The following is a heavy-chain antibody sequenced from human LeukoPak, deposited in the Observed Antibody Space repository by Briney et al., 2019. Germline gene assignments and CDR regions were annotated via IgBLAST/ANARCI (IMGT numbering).Heavy chain of an antibody. CDR1: GFTFSSYS. D-gene: IGHD4-23*01. V-gene: IGHV3-21*01. CDR3: ARDDYGGIRGNYYFDY. Sequence: GGSLRLSCAASGFTFSSYSMNWVRQAPGKGLEWVSSISNSRSYIHYADSVKGRFTISRDNAKNSLYLQMNSLRAEDTAVYYSARDDYGGIRGNYYFDYWGQGTLVTVSS. CDR2: ISNSRSYI. J-gene: IGHJ4*02.